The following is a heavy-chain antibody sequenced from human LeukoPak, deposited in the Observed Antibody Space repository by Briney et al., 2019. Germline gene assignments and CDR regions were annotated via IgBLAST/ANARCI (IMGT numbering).Heavy chain of an antibody. J-gene: IGHJ6*02. CDR3: ARASILGYCSGGSCYHDYYYYYGMDV. Sequence: SETLSLTCAVYGGSFSGYYWSWIRQPPGKGLEWIGEINHSGSTNYNPSLKSRVTISVDTSKNQFSLKLGSVTAADTAVYYCARASILGYCSGGSCYHDYYYYYGMDVWGQGTTVTVSS. CDR2: INHSGST. D-gene: IGHD2-15*01. V-gene: IGHV4-34*01. CDR1: GGSFSGYY.